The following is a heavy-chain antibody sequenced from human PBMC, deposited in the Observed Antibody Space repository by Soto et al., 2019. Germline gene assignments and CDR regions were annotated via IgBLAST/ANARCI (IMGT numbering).Heavy chain of an antibody. V-gene: IGHV3-48*01. Sequence: EVQLVESGGGLVQPGGSLRLSCAASGFTFSSYSMNWVRQAPGKGLEWVSYISSSSSTIYYADSVKGRFTISRDNANNSLYLQMNSRRAEDTAVYYCARDSGYSYGPLDYWGQGTLVTVSS. CDR1: GFTFSSYS. J-gene: IGHJ4*02. D-gene: IGHD5-18*01. CDR2: ISSSSSTI. CDR3: ARDSGYSYGPLDY.